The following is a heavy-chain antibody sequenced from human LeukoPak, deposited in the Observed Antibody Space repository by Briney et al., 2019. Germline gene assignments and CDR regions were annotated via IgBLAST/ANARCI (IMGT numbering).Heavy chain of an antibody. J-gene: IGHJ4*02. CDR3: VHSGLVGGLFDY. CDR2: IYWNDGK. CDR1: GFSLSTSGVG. Sequence: SGPTLVNPTQTLTLTCTFSGFSLSTSGVGVGWIRQPPGKALEWLALIYWNDGKRYSPSLKSRPTITKDTSKNQVVLTMTNMDPVDTATCYCVHSGLVGGLFDYWGQGTLVTVSS. V-gene: IGHV2-5*01. D-gene: IGHD6-6*01.